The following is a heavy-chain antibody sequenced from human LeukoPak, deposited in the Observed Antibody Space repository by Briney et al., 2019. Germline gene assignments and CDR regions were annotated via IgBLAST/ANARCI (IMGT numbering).Heavy chain of an antibody. CDR1: GDSVSSNSAA. V-gene: IGHV6-1*01. CDR3: ARDSGWLVDC. CDR2: TYHRSKWFN. D-gene: IGHD6-19*01. Sequence: SQTLLLTCAISGDSVSSNSAAWNWIRQSPSRGLEWLGRTYHRSKWFNDYAVSVKSRITINPDTSKNQFSLQLNSVTPEDTAVYYRARDSGWLVDCRGQGTLVTVSS. J-gene: IGHJ4*02.